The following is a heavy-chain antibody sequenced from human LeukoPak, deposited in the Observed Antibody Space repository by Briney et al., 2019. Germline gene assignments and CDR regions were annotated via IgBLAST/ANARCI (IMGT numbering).Heavy chain of an antibody. CDR2: VKDRNAGRIT. D-gene: IGHD3-22*01. CDR1: GFTFTTAW. Sequence: GGSLRLSCAASGFTFTTAWMSWVRQAPGKGLEWVARVKDRNAGRITDYSTPVKGRFTISTDDSINTVFLQMDSLKAEDTAVYYCARAGMDYYDSSGYYPFDYWGQGTLVTVSS. CDR3: ARAGMDYYDSSGYYPFDY. J-gene: IGHJ4*02. V-gene: IGHV3-15*01.